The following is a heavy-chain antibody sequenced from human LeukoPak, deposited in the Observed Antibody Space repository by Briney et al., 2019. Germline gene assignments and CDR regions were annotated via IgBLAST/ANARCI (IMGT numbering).Heavy chain of an antibody. V-gene: IGHV3-48*01. D-gene: IGHD4-11*01. Sequence: GGSLRLSCAASGFTFSAYSMNWVRQAPEKGLEWVSYIGSSSSPIYYADSVRGRYTISRDNAKNSLYLQMDSLRAEDTAVYYCARDQAYSFDYWGQGTLVTVSS. CDR2: IGSSSSPI. J-gene: IGHJ4*02. CDR1: GFTFSAYS. CDR3: ARDQAYSFDY.